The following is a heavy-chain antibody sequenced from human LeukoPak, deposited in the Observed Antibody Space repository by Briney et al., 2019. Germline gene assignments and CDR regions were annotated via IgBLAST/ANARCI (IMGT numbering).Heavy chain of an antibody. J-gene: IGHJ4*02. CDR1: GGSITNTNY. CDR2: VNLQGST. CDR3: AREGGPYRPLDY. Sequence: SETLSLTCGVSGGSITNTNYWTWVRQPPGKGLEWIGEVNLQGSTNYNPSLMGRVAIAVHTSENHISLQLTSVTAPDTAVYYCAREGGPYRPLDYSGQGTLVTVSS. V-gene: IGHV4-4*02.